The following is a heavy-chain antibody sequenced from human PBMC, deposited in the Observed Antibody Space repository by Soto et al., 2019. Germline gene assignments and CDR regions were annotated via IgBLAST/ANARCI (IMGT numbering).Heavy chain of an antibody. D-gene: IGHD6-6*01. CDR2: IYYSGST. CDR3: ARERPDGARLDP. Sequence: SETLSLTCSVSGGSISSGDYYWSWIRQPPGKGLEWIGYIYYSGSTYYNPSPKSRVTISVDTSKNQFSLKLSSVTAADTAVYYCARERPDGARLDPWGQGTLVTVSS. CDR1: GGSISSGDYY. J-gene: IGHJ5*02. V-gene: IGHV4-30-4*01.